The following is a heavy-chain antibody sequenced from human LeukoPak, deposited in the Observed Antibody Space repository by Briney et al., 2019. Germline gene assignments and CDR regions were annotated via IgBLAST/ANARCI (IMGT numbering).Heavy chain of an antibody. Sequence: DSVKGRFTISRDNAKSSLYLQMNSLRAEDTAVYYCARTHQGVTKDFDYWGQGTLVTVSS. D-gene: IGHD4-17*01. J-gene: IGHJ4*02. V-gene: IGHV3-11*06. CDR3: ARTHQGVTKDFDY.